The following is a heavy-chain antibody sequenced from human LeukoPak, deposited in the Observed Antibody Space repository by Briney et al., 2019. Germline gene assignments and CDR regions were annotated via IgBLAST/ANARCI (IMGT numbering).Heavy chain of an antibody. Sequence: GGSLRLSCAASGFTFSSYSMNWVRQAPGKGLEWVSSIRSSSSYIYYADSVKGRFTISRDNAKNSLYLQMNSLRAEDTAVYYCARAKSDYWGQGTLVTVSS. J-gene: IGHJ4*02. CDR3: ARAKSDY. V-gene: IGHV3-21*01. CDR1: GFTFSSYS. CDR2: IRSSSSYI.